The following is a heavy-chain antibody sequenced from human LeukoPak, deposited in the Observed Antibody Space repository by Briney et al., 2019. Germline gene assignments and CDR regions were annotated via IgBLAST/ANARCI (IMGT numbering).Heavy chain of an antibody. J-gene: IGHJ4*02. CDR3: ARVSLAEAYLDY. CDR1: GGTFSSYA. D-gene: IGHD3-16*02. V-gene: IGHV1-69*13. CDR2: IIPIFGTA. Sequence: SVKVSCKASGGTFSSYAISWVRQAPGQGLEWMGGIIPIFGTANYAQKFQGRVTITADESTSTAYMELSSLRSEDTAVYYCARVSLAEAYLDYWGQGTLVSVSS.